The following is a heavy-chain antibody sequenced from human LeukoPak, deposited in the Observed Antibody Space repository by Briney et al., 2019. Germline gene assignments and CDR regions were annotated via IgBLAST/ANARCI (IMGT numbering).Heavy chain of an antibody. J-gene: IGHJ4*02. D-gene: IGHD2-2*01. CDR1: GYTFTGYY. CDR2: INPNSGGT. Sequence: ASVKVSCTASGYTFTGYYMHWVRQAPGQGLEWMGWINPNSGGTNYAQKFQGWVTMTRDTSISTAYMELSRLRSDDTAVYYCARDRVRIGDGRDCSSTSCYSFFDYWGQGTLVTVSS. CDR3: ARDRVRIGDGRDCSSTSCYSFFDY. V-gene: IGHV1-2*04.